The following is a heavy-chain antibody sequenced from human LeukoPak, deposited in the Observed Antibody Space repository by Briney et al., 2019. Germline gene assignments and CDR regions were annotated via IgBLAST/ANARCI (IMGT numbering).Heavy chain of an antibody. CDR2: IKHSESS. J-gene: IGHJ6*03. CDR3: ARVGDLFGAHRVRGLPPDYYYMDV. Sequence: SETLSLTCADYGGSFSDYYWTWICKAPGKGLEWIGEIKHSESSTYNPSVKSVVIISVDTSKNRFSLKLTSVTAADTAVYYCARVGDLFGAHRVRGLPPDYYYMDVWGKGTMVTVSS. D-gene: IGHD3-10*01. CDR1: GGSFSDYY. V-gene: IGHV4-34*01.